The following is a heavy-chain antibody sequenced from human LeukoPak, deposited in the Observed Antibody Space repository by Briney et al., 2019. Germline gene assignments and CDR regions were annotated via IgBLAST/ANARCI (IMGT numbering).Heavy chain of an antibody. J-gene: IGHJ4*02. CDR2: IYYSGST. D-gene: IGHD3-3*01. CDR3: ARLPFDTEWLLTFDY. CDR1: GGSISSSSYY. V-gene: IGHV4-39*01. Sequence: SKTLSLTCTVSGGSISSSSYYWGWIRQPPGKGLEWIGSIYYSGSTYYNPSLKSRVTISVEASKNQFSLKLSSVTAADTAVYYCARLPFDTEWLLTFDYWGQGTLVTVSS.